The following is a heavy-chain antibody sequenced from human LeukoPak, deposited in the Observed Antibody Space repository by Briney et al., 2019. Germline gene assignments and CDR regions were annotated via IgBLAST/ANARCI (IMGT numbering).Heavy chain of an antibody. V-gene: IGHV4-59*01. Sequence: PSETLSLTCTVSGVSISSYYWSWIRQPPGKGLEWIGYIYYSGSTNYNPSLKSRVTISVDTSKNQFSLKLSSVTAADTAVYYCAGSPRGYYDFWSGYYPPEDYYYYGMDVWGQGTTVTVSS. CDR1: GVSISSYY. CDR3: AGSPRGYYDFWSGYYPPEDYYYYGMDV. D-gene: IGHD3-3*01. CDR2: IYYSGST. J-gene: IGHJ6*02.